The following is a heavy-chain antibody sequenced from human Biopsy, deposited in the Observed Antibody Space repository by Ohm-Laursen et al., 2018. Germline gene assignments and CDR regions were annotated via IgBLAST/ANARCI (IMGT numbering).Heavy chain of an antibody. CDR3: ARDDDTTGHYMILNH. D-gene: IGHD3-9*01. V-gene: IGHV3-33*01. CDR2: MWSDGINK. J-gene: IGHJ5*02. CDR1: GFAFSYYG. Sequence: RSLRLSCAASGFAFSYYGLHWVRQAPGKGLQWVAVMWSDGINKNCADSVKGRFTVSRDNSNNVLYLQMSSLRDEDSAVYYCARDDDTTGHYMILNHWGQGTLVTVSS.